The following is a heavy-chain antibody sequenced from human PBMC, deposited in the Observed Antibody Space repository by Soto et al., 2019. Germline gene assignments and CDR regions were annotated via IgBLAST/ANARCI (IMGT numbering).Heavy chain of an antibody. D-gene: IGHD3-22*01. CDR2: ISGSGGST. CDR3: AVSMDYYDSSGYYRYYFDY. J-gene: IGHJ4*02. Sequence: PGGSLRLSCAASGVTFSSYAMSWVRQAPGKGLEWVSAISGSGGSTYYADSVKGRFTISRDNSKNTLYLQMNSLRAEDTAVYYCAVSMDYYDSSGYYRYYFDYWGQGTLVTVSS. V-gene: IGHV3-23*01. CDR1: GVTFSSYA.